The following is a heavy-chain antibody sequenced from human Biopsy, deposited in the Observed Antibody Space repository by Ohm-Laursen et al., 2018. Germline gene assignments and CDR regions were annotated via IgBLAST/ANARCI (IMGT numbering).Heavy chain of an antibody. CDR1: GFMFSASW. J-gene: IGHJ6*02. V-gene: IGHV3-23*01. Sequence: SLRLSCSASGFMFSASWMTWVRQAPGKGLEWVSSIGGSGTSTYYADSVKGRFTISRDNSKNTMYLEMNSLRAEDTALYYCAKDLSYYYISGTTNHYYGLDVWGRGTTVTVSS. D-gene: IGHD3-10*01. CDR3: AKDLSYYYISGTTNHYYGLDV. CDR2: IGGSGTST.